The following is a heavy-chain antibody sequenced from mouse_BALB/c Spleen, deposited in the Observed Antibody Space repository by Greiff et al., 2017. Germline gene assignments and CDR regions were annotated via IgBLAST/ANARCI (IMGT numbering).Heavy chain of an antibody. Sequence: EVMLVESGGGLVKPGGSLKLSCAASGFTFSSYTMSWVRQTPEKRLEWVATISSGGSYTYYPDSVKGRFTISRDNAKNTLYLQMSSLKSEDTAMYYCTRDEVRRGFDYWGQGTTLTVSS. V-gene: IGHV5-6-4*01. CDR1: GFTFSSYT. J-gene: IGHJ2*01. CDR2: ISSGGSYT. CDR3: TRDEVRRGFDY. D-gene: IGHD2-14*01.